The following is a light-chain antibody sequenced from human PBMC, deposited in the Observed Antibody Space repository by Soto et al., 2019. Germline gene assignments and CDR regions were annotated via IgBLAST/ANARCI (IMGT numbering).Light chain of an antibody. CDR1: QSINSW. CDR2: DAS. Sequence: DIQMTQSPSTLSASVGDRVTITCRASQSINSWLAWYQQKPGKAPQILIYDASTLKSGVPSRFSASGSGTDFTLTISSLQPEDFAAYYCQQSYSAFITFGQGTRLEI. J-gene: IGKJ5*01. CDR3: QQSYSAFIT. V-gene: IGKV1-5*01.